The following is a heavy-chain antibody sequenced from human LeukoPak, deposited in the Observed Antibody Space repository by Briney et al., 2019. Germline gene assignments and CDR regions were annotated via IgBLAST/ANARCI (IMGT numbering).Heavy chain of an antibody. J-gene: IGHJ4*02. Sequence: PGGSLRLSCAASGFTFSRYGMHWVRQAPGKGLEWVAFIRYDGSNKYYADSVKGRFTISRDNSKNTLSLQMNSVRAEDTAVYYCARDVRDYYYGSGTVDYWGQGTLVTVSS. CDR2: IRYDGSNK. CDR3: ARDVRDYYYGSGTVDY. V-gene: IGHV3-30*02. D-gene: IGHD3-10*01. CDR1: GFTFSRYG.